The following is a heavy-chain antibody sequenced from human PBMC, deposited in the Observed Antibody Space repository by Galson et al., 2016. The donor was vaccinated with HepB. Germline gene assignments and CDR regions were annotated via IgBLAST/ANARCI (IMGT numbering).Heavy chain of an antibody. CDR3: GRASAIHYDILTGYRIRPVDF. CDR1: GFTFSSYW. V-gene: IGHV3-7*03. D-gene: IGHD3-9*01. Sequence: SLRLSCAASGFTFSSYWMTWVRQAPGKGLEWVANIKQDGSEKHYVDSVKGRFTISRDNAKGSLYLQINSLRAEDTAVYYCGRASAIHYDILTGYRIRPVDFRGQGTLVTVSS. J-gene: IGHJ4*02. CDR2: IKQDGSEK.